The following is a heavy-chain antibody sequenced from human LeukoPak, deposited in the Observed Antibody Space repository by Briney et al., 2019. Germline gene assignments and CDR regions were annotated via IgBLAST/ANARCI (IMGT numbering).Heavy chain of an antibody. V-gene: IGHV1-46*01. CDR1: GYTFTSYY. Sequence: ASVKVSCKASGYTFTSYYMHWVGQAPGQGLEWMGIINPSGGSTSYAQKFQGRVTMTRDTSTSTVYMELSSLRSEDTAVYHCASGFYSNYDDYYYYGMDVWGQGTTVTVSS. J-gene: IGHJ6*02. CDR3: ASGFYSNYDDYYYYGMDV. CDR2: INPSGGST. D-gene: IGHD4-11*01.